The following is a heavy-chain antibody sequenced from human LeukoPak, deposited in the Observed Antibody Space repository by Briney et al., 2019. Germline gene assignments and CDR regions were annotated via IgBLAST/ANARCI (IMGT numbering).Heavy chain of an antibody. Sequence: PGGSLRLSCAASGFTFSSSAMSWVRQAPGKGLMYISRNNGDGSTTNYADVVKGRFTMSRDNVKNTLYLQMNSLRVEDAAVYYCARDPRNVGLAPWGQGTLVTVSS. CDR2: NNGDGSTT. D-gene: IGHD2-15*01. CDR1: GFTFSSSA. J-gene: IGHJ5*02. V-gene: IGHV3-74*01. CDR3: ARDPRNVGLAP.